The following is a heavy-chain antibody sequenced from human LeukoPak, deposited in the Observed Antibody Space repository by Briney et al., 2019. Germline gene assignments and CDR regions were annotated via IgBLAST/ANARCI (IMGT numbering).Heavy chain of an antibody. J-gene: IGHJ4*02. CDR1: GFTVSSNY. V-gene: IGHV3-66*01. CDR3: AIGFHGDYTGGLDY. Sequence: GGSLRLSCVASGFTVSSNYMSWVRQAPGKGLDWVSVIYSGGSTYYPDSVKGRFSISRDNSKSTLYLQMNSLRVEDTAVYYCAIGFHGDYTGGLDYWGQGTLVTVSS. D-gene: IGHD4-17*01. CDR2: IYSGGST.